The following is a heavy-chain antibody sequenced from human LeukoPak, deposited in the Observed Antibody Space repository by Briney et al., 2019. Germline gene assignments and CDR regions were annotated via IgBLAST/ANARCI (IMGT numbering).Heavy chain of an antibody. CDR2: IYYSGTT. D-gene: IGHD2-2*01. CDR1: GASIMSYY. Sequence: PSETLSLTCSVSGASIMSYYWTWIRQPPGKGLEWIGNIYYSGTTNYNPSLKSRVTISVDQSKRQFSLNLISVTAAYTAVYFCALAHCRRTNCYDLEYLYYYMDVWGKGTTVTVSS. J-gene: IGHJ6*03. CDR3: ALAHCRRTNCYDLEYLYYYMDV. V-gene: IGHV4-59*01.